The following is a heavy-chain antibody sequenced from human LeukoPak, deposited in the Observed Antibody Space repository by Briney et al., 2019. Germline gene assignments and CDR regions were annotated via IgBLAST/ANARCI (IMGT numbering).Heavy chain of an antibody. CDR3: ARWLSYYDSSGYFNWFDP. CDR2: IYYSGST. V-gene: IGHV4-31*11. D-gene: IGHD3-22*01. J-gene: IGHJ5*02. CDR1: GGSISSGGYY. Sequence: PSQTLSLTCAVSGGSISSGGYYWSWIRQHPGKGLEWIGYIYYSGSTYYNPSLKSRVTISVDTSKNQFSLKLSSVTAADTAVYYCARWLSYYDSSGYFNWFDPWGQGTLVTVSS.